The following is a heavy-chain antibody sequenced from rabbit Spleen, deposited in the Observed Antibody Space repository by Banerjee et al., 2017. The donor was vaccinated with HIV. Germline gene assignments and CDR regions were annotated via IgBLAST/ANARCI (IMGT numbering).Heavy chain of an antibody. J-gene: IGHJ3*01. CDR2: IETGSSGST. D-gene: IGHD1-1*01. V-gene: IGHV1S40*01. CDR1: GFSFSSSYY. Sequence: QSLEESGGDLVKPGASLTLTCTASGFSFSSSYYMCWVRQAPGKGLEWIGCIETGSSGSTYYASWAKGRFTISEVSSTTVTLQLNSLTAADTATYFCVRGASSSGYYSLWGQGTLVTVS. CDR3: VRGASSSGYYSL.